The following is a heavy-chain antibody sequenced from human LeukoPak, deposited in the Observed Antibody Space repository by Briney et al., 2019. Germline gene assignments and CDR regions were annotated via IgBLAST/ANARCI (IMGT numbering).Heavy chain of an antibody. V-gene: IGHV3-30-3*01. D-gene: IGHD3-22*01. J-gene: IGHJ4*02. CDR3: ARAEDYYDSSGSIDFDY. CDR2: ISYDGSNK. CDR1: GFTFSSYA. Sequence: GGSLRLSCAASGFTFSSYAMHWVRQAPGKGLEWVAVISYDGSNKYYADSVKGRFTISRDNFKNTLYLQMNSLRAEDTAVYYCARAEDYYDSSGSIDFDYWGQGTLVTVSS.